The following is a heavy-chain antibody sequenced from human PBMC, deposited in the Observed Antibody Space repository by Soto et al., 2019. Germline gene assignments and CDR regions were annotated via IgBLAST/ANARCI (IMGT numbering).Heavy chain of an antibody. D-gene: IGHD6-19*01. CDR1: GYTFTSYY. V-gene: IGHV1-46*01. CDR3: AREAIIVVATVSSGWYVS. Sequence: ASVKVSCKASGYTFTSYYMHWVRQAPGQGLEWMGIINPSGGSTSYAQKFQGRVTMTRDTSTSTVYMELSSLRSEDTAVYYCAREAIIVVATVSSGWYVSWGHGTLVTVSS. J-gene: IGHJ5*01. CDR2: INPSGGST.